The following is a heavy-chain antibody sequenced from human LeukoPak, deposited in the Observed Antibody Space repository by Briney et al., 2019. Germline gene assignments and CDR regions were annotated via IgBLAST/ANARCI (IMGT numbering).Heavy chain of an antibody. V-gene: IGHV4-59*01. CDR1: GGSISSYY. D-gene: IGHD3-16*01. CDR3: ARTRGKVPYYFDY. Sequence: SETLSLTCTVSGGSISSYYWSWIRQPPGKGLEWIGYIYYSGSTNYNPSLKSRVTISVDTSKNQLSLKLSSVTAADTAVYYCARTRGKVPYYFDYWGQGTLVTVSS. CDR2: IYYSGST. J-gene: IGHJ4*02.